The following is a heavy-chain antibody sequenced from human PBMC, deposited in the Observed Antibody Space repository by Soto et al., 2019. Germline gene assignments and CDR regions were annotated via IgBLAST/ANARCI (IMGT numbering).Heavy chain of an antibody. D-gene: IGHD3-22*01. V-gene: IGHV1-18*01. CDR3: ARDYARYYYDSRPGSFDI. CDR1: CYTFSSYG. Sequence: GXSVKVCFKTSCYTFSSYGVSWVRQAHRQGLEWMGWISAYNGNTNYAQKLQGRVTMTTDTSTSTAYMELRSLRSDDTAVYYSARDYARYYYDSRPGSFDIWGQGTMVTV. CDR2: ISAYNGNT. J-gene: IGHJ3*02.